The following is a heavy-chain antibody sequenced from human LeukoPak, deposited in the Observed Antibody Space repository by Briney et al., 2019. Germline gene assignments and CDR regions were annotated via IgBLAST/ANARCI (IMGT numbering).Heavy chain of an antibody. D-gene: IGHD2-2*01. CDR1: GFSFSSHS. V-gene: IGHV3-21*04. CDR3: AKKIGGYQLPYYCYYYYMDV. CDR2: ISSSSSYI. Sequence: GGSLRLSCAASGFSFSSHSMNWVRQAPGEGLEWVSSISSSSSYIYYADSVKGRFTISRDDAKNSLSLQMNSLRAEDTAVYYCAKKIGGYQLPYYCYYYYMDVWGKGTTVTISS. J-gene: IGHJ6*03.